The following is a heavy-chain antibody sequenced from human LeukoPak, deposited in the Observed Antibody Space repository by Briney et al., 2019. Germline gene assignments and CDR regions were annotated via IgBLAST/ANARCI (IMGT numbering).Heavy chain of an antibody. Sequence: GGSLRLSCAASGFTFSSYAMSWVRQAPGKGLEWVSAISGSGGSTYYADSVKGRFTISRDNSKTPLYLQMNSLRAEDTAVYYCAKALHIVVVMDAFDIWGQGTMVTVSS. D-gene: IGHD2-21*01. CDR2: ISGSGGST. J-gene: IGHJ3*02. CDR1: GFTFSSYA. CDR3: AKALHIVVVMDAFDI. V-gene: IGHV3-23*01.